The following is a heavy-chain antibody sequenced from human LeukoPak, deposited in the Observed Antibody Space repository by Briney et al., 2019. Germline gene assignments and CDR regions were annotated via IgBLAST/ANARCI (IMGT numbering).Heavy chain of an antibody. Sequence: ASETLSLTCTVSGGSISSYYWSWIRQPPGKGLEWIGYIYYSGSTNYNPSLKSRVTISVDTSKNQFSLKLSSVTAADTAVYYCARLARGGELDYWGQGTLVTVSS. J-gene: IGHJ4*02. CDR2: IYYSGST. D-gene: IGHD2-21*01. CDR1: GGSISSYY. V-gene: IGHV4-59*08. CDR3: ARLARGGELDY.